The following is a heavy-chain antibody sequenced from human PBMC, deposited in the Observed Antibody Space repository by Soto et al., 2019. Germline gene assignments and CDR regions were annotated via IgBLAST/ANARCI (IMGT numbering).Heavy chain of an antibody. V-gene: IGHV3-23*01. CDR2: TSGSGGST. D-gene: IGHD2-2*01. CDR3: EKALLGCSSTSCVPRRVSRDYGMDV. J-gene: IGHJ6*02. CDR1: GFSLNRYA. Sequence: PVGLLRLSCEDSGFSLNRYALTWFRQAPWNMLERRQSTSGSGGSTYYADSVKGRFTIYRDNSKNTLYLQMNSLRDEETAVYYCEKALLGCSSTSCVPRRVSRDYGMDVWGQGTRVTV.